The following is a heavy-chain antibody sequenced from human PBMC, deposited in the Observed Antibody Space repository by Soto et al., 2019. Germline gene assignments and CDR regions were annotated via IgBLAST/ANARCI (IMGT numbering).Heavy chain of an antibody. Sequence: QVQLVQSGAEVKKPGSSVKVSCKASGGTFSSYTISWVRQAPGQGLEWMGRIIPILGIANYAQKFQGRVTITADKSTSTAYMELSSLRSEDTAVYYCARTDQNWFDPWGQGTLVTVSS. CDR2: IIPILGIA. J-gene: IGHJ5*02. V-gene: IGHV1-69*02. CDR1: GGTFSSYT. CDR3: ARTDQNWFDP.